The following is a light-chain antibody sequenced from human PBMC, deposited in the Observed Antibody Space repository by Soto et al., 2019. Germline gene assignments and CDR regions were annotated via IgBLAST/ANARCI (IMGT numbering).Light chain of an antibody. CDR1: QSISNY. Sequence: DIQMTQSPSSLSASVGDRVTITCRAGQSISNYLNWYQYKPGKAPKLLIYAASSLQSGVPSRFSGSGSGTEFTLTISSLLSEDFAIYFCQHSYTIPRTFGQGTTVEMK. J-gene: IGKJ1*01. CDR3: QHSYTIPRT. CDR2: AAS. V-gene: IGKV1-39*01.